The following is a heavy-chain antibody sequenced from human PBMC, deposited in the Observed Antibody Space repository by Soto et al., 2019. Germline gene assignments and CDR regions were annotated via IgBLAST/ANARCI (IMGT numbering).Heavy chain of an antibody. J-gene: IGHJ6*02. CDR3: ARERVQHGSGPYYYYGMDV. V-gene: IGHV3-21*01. D-gene: IGHD3-10*01. Sequence: EVQLVESGGGLVKPGGSLRLSCAASGFTFSSYSMNWVRQAPGKGLEWVSSISSSSSYIYYADSVKGRFTISRDNAKNSLYLQMNSLRAEDTAVYYCARERVQHGSGPYYYYGMDVWGQGTTVTVSS. CDR2: ISSSSSYI. CDR1: GFTFSSYS.